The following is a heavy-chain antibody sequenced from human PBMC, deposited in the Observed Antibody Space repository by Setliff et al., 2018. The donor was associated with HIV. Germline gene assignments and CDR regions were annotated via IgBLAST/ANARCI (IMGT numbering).Heavy chain of an antibody. CDR2: INHSGST. V-gene: IGHV4-34*01. Sequence: LTCAVYGGSFSGYSWGWIRQPPGKGLEWIGEINHSGSTNYNPSLKSRVTISVDTSKRQFSLNLTSVTAADTAVYYCARGPPAEDYYYYMDVWDKGTTVTVSS. J-gene: IGHJ6*03. CDR3: ARGPPAEDYYYYMDV. CDR1: GGSFSGYS.